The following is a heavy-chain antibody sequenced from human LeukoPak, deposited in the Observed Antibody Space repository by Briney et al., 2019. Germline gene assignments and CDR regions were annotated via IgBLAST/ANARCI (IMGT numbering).Heavy chain of an antibody. CDR1: GFTFSDYY. CDR3: ARDSYSSSWYSSAYYFDY. D-gene: IGHD6-13*01. J-gene: IGHJ4*02. V-gene: IGHV3-11*06. Sequence: PGGSLRLSCAASGFTFSDYYMSWIRQAPGKGLEGVSYIINSSSYTNYADSVKGRFTISRDNAKNSLSLQMNSLRAEDTAVYYCARDSYSSSWYSSAYYFDYWGQGTLVTVSS. CDR2: IINSSSYT.